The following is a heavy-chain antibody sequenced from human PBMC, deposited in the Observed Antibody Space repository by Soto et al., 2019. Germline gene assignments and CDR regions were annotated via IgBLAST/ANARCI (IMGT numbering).Heavy chain of an antibody. CDR2: ISSSGSTI. J-gene: IGHJ6*02. V-gene: IGHV3-48*04. D-gene: IGHD6-13*01. CDR3: ARQVVRAAAGTPPYYYYGMDV. Sequence: PVGSLRLSCVASGFTFSSYTMNWVRQTPGRRLEWVAYISSSGSTIYYADSVKGRFTISRDNAKNSLYLQMNSLRAEDTAVYYCARQVVRAAAGTPPYYYYGMDVWGQGTTVTVSS. CDR1: GFTFSSYT.